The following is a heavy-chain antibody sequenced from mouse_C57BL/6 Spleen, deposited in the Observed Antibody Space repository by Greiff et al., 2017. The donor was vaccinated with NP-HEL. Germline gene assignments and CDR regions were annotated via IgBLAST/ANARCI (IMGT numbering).Heavy chain of an antibody. J-gene: IGHJ2*01. CDR2: IYWDDDK. CDR3: ARSRIYYYGSSSLFDY. Sequence: QVTLKVCGPGILQSSQTLSLPCSFSGFSLCTSGMGVSWIRQPSGKGLEWLAHIYWDDDKRYNPSLKSRLTISKDTSRNQVFLKITSVDTADTATYYCARSRIYYYGSSSLFDYWGQGTTLTVSS. D-gene: IGHD1-1*01. V-gene: IGHV8-12*01. CDR1: GFSLCTSGMG.